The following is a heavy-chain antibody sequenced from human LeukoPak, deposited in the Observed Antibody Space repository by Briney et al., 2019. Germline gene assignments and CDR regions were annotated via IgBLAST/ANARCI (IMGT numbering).Heavy chain of an antibody. V-gene: IGHV1-46*01. D-gene: IGHD1-1*01. J-gene: IGHJ4*02. Sequence: ASVKVSCKASGYIFTSYYMHWVRQAPGQGLEWMGIINPSGGYTIYAQKFQGRVTMTRDTSTSTVYMELSSLRSEDTAVYYCARVNWNHPHFDYWGQGTLVTVSS. CDR1: GYIFTSYY. CDR3: ARVNWNHPHFDY. CDR2: INPSGGYT.